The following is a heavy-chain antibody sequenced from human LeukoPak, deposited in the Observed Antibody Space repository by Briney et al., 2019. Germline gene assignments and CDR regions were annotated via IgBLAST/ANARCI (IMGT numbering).Heavy chain of an antibody. J-gene: IGHJ4*02. Sequence: ASVKGSCKASGYTFTGYYMHWVRQAPGQGLEWMGRINPNSGDTNYAQKFQGRVTMTRDTSISTAYMELSRLRSDDTAVYYCARSRDGYNLGYWGQGTLVTVSS. CDR2: INPNSGDT. CDR3: ARSRDGYNLGY. D-gene: IGHD5-24*01. CDR1: GYTFTGYY. V-gene: IGHV1-2*06.